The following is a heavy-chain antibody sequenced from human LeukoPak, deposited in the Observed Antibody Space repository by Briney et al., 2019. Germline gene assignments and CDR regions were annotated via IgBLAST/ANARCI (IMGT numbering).Heavy chain of an antibody. J-gene: IGHJ4*02. CDR2: IKQDGTEK. V-gene: IGHV3-7*01. CDR3: ARDNDFDY. Sequence: TGGSLRLSCAASGFTFTTYWMSWVRQPPGKGLEWVANIKQDGTEKYYVDSVKGRFTISRDNAKNSLYLQMNSLRAEDTAVYYCARDNDFDYWGQGTLVTVSS. CDR1: GFTFTTYW.